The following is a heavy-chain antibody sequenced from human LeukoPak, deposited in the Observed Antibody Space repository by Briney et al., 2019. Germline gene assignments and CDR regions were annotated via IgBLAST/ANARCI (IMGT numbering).Heavy chain of an antibody. Sequence: ASVKVSCKASRYTFTGYYMHWVRQAPGQGLEWMGRINPNSGGTNYAQKFQGRVTMTRDTSISTAYMELSRLRSDDTAVYYCARGYYDSSGYYYGDYWGQGTLVTVSS. CDR3: ARGYYDSSGYYYGDY. D-gene: IGHD3-22*01. CDR2: INPNSGGT. V-gene: IGHV1-2*06. CDR1: RYTFTGYY. J-gene: IGHJ4*02.